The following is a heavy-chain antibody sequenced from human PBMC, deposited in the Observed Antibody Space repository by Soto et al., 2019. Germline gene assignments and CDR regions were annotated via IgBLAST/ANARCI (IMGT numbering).Heavy chain of an antibody. D-gene: IGHD2-15*01. CDR1: GGTFSSYA. CDR3: AEGGGGYCSGGSCYLQGYFDY. CDR2: IIPIFGTA. V-gene: IGHV1-69*06. J-gene: IGHJ4*02. Sequence: QVQLVQSGAEVKKPGSSVKVSCKASGGTFSSYAISWVRPAPGQGLEWMGGIIPIFGTANYAQKFQGRVTITADKSTSTAYMELSSLRSEDTAVYYCAEGGGGYCSGGSCYLQGYFDYWGQGTLVTVSS.